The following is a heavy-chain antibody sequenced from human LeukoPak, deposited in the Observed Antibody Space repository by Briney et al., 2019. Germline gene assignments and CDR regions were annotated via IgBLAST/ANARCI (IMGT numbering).Heavy chain of an antibody. CDR3: ARQAPWYYYDSSGYPKGAFDI. CDR1: GGSISSYY. J-gene: IGHJ3*02. V-gene: IGHV4-59*08. Sequence: SETLSLTCTVSGGSISSYYWSWIRQPPGKGLEWIGYIYYSGSTNYNPSLKSRVTISVDTSKNQFPLKLSSVTAADTAVYYCARQAPWYYYDSSGYPKGAFDIWGQGTMVTVSS. CDR2: IYYSGST. D-gene: IGHD3-22*01.